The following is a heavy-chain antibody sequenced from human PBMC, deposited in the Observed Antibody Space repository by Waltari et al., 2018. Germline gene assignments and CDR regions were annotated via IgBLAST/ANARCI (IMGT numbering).Heavy chain of an antibody. CDR2: ISYDGSNK. D-gene: IGHD3-16*01. CDR1: GFTFSSYA. V-gene: IGHV3-30-3*01. CDR3: ARGRGGSY. J-gene: IGHJ4*02. Sequence: QVQLVESGGGVVQPGRSLRLSCAASGFTFSSYAMHWVRQAPGKGLEWVAVISYDGSNKYYADSVKGRFTISRDNSKNTLYLQMNSLRAEDTAVYYCARGRGGSYWGQGTLVTVSS.